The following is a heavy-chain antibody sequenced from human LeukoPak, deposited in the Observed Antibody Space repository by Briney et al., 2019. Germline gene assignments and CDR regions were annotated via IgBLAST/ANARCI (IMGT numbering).Heavy chain of an antibody. J-gene: IGHJ4*02. CDR1: GFTLSSYC. CDR3: GRLTGAYAPYFDY. Sequence: GGSLTLSCAASGFTLSSYCMHWVRQAPGKGLEWVAVICYVGSNKYYADSVKGRFTISRDNSKNTLYRQMNSLRAEDTGVYYWGRLTGAYAPYFDYWGQGTLVTVSS. CDR2: ICYVGSNK. V-gene: IGHV3-33*01. D-gene: IGHD1-26*01.